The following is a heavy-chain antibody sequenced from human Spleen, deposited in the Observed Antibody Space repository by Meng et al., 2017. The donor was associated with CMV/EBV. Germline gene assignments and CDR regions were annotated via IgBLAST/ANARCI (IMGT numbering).Heavy chain of an antibody. J-gene: IGHJ6*02. CDR3: ARKRNFGVVSYYYYGMDV. CDR1: VGTFSSYA. CDR2: IIPIFGTA. Sequence: SSVQVSCMASVGTFSSYAISWLRQARGQGLEWMGGIIPIFGTANYAQKFQGRVTITTDESTSTAYMELSSLRSEDTAVYYCARKRNFGVVSYYYYGMDVWGQGTTVTVSS. V-gene: IGHV1-69*05. D-gene: IGHD3-3*01.